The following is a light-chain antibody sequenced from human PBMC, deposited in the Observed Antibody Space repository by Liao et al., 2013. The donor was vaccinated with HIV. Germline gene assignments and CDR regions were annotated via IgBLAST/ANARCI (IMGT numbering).Light chain of an antibody. V-gene: IGLV3-1*01. J-gene: IGLJ2*01. CDR2: EDS. Sequence: SYELTQPPSVSVSPGQTASITCSGDKLGDKYACWYQQKPGQSPVLVIYEDSKRPSGIPERFSGSNSGNTATLTISGTQAMDEADYYCQAWDSSTPQFGGGTKLTV. CDR1: KLGDKY. CDR3: QAWDSSTPQ.